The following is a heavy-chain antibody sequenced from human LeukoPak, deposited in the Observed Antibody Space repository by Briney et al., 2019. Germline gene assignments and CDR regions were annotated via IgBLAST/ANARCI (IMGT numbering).Heavy chain of an antibody. CDR3: AKGGTVTRSGYFDY. D-gene: IGHD4-11*01. J-gene: IGHJ4*02. CDR1: GFTFSSYA. V-gene: IGHV3-23*01. CDR2: ISGSGGNT. Sequence: GGSLTLSCAASGFTFSSYAMSWVRQAPGEGLEWGSSISGSGGNTYHADSVKGRFTISRDNSKNTLSLQMNSLRAEDTAVYYCAKGGTVTRSGYFDYWGQGTLVTVSS.